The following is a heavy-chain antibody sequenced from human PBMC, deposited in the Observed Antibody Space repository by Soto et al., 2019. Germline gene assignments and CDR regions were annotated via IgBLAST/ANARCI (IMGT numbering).Heavy chain of an antibody. D-gene: IGHD4-17*01. V-gene: IGHV3-30-3*01. CDR3: ARDIYAVSDWFDP. Sequence: QEQLVESGGGVVQPGTSLRLSCTASGSTFSAHAMHWVRQPPGMGLEWLAFISYEGSHKFYADSVRGRFTISRDNSSNMLYLQMDSLRAGDSAVYFCARDIYAVSDWFDPWGPGTQVIVSS. J-gene: IGHJ5*02. CDR1: GSTFSAHA. CDR2: ISYEGSHK.